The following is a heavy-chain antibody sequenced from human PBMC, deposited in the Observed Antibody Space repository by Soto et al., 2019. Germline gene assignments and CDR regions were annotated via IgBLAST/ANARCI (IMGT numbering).Heavy chain of an antibody. V-gene: IGHV1-58*02. CDR1: GFTFTSSA. D-gene: IGHD3-3*01. CDR3: AAVRHYDFWSGYYMWFDP. Sequence: SVKVSCKASGFTFTSSAMQWVRQARGQRLEWIGWIVVGSGNTNYAQKFQERVTITRDMSTSTAYMELSSLRSEDTAVYYCAAVRHYDFWSGYYMWFDPWGQGTLVTVSS. CDR2: IVVGSGNT. J-gene: IGHJ5*02.